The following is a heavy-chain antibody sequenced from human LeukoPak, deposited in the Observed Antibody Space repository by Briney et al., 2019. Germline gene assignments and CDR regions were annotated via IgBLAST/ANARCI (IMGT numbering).Heavy chain of an antibody. D-gene: IGHD2-2*01. CDR2: IYYSGST. V-gene: IGHV4-39*07. CDR3: ARAYQNYYYYMDV. Sequence: ASETLSLTCTVSGGSISSSIYYWGWIRQPPGKGLEWIGSIYYSGSTYYNPSLKSRVTISVDTSKNQFSLKLSSVTAADTAVYYCARAYQNYYYYMDVWGKGTTVTISS. J-gene: IGHJ6*03. CDR1: GGSISSSIYY.